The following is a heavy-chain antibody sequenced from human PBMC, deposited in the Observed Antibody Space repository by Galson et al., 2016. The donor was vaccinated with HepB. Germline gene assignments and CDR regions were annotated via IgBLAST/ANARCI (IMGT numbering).Heavy chain of an antibody. CDR2: ISSGSAYR. CDR1: GFIFSTYS. Sequence: SLRLSCAASGFIFSTYSMNWVRQAPGKGLEWVSSISSGSAYRYYADSVKGRFTISRDNAKKSLYLQMNSLRAEDTAIYYCARDPASFYYDSRFHPHDYWGQGTLVTVSS. D-gene: IGHD3-22*01. CDR3: ARDPASFYYDSRFHPHDY. V-gene: IGHV3-21*04. J-gene: IGHJ4*02.